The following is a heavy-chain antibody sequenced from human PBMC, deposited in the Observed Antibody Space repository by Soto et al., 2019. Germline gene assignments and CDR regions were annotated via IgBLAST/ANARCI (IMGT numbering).Heavy chain of an antibody. J-gene: IGHJ4*02. CDR1: GFTFSNSA. V-gene: IGHV3-30-3*01. Sequence: QVQLVESGGGVVQPGRSLRLSCAASGFTFSNSAMHWARQAPGKGLEWVAVISYDGNNKYYADSVKGRYTISRDNSMNTLYLQMNRLRPEDTAVYYCARDRVVAGIGEIDYWGQGTLVTVSS. CDR2: ISYDGNNK. CDR3: ARDRVVAGIGEIDY. D-gene: IGHD6-19*01.